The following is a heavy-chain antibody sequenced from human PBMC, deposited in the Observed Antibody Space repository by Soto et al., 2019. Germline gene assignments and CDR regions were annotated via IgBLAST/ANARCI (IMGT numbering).Heavy chain of an antibody. D-gene: IGHD3-10*01. V-gene: IGHV3-21*01. CDR1: GFTFSSYS. CDR2: ISSSSSYI. CDR3: ARDLDGSGRPFYYYYGMDV. J-gene: IGHJ6*02. Sequence: SLRLSCAASGFTFSSYSMNWVRQAPGKGLEWVSSISSSSSYIYYADSVKGRFTISRDNAKNSLYLQMNSLRAEDTAVYYCARDLDGSGRPFYYYYGMDVWGQGTTVTVSS.